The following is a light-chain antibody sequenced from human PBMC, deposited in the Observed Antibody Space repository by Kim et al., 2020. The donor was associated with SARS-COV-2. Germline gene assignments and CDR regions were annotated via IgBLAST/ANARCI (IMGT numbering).Light chain of an antibody. Sequence: GQWITISCTGTSSDVGGYPNVYWYQQHPGKAPKIIIYDVTNRPSGVSDRFSASKSGNTASLTISGLQAEDEADYYCSSYASSNTVLFGGGTQLTVL. CDR2: DVT. CDR3: SSYASSNTVL. CDR1: SSDVGGYPN. V-gene: IGLV2-14*03. J-gene: IGLJ2*01.